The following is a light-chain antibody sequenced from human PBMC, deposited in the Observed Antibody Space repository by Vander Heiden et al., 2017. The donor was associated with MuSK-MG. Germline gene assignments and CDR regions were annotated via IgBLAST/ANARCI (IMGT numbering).Light chain of an antibody. J-gene: IGLJ2*01. CDR2: VNSEGSH. V-gene: IGLV4-69*01. CDR3: QTWGTGIQV. Sequence: QLVLTQSPSASASLGASVKLTCTLSSGHSTNAIAWHQQQPERGPRYLMKVNSEGSHIKGDGIPDRFSGSSSGAERYLTISSLHSEDEADYYCQTWGTGIQVFGGGTKLTVL. CDR1: SGHSTNA.